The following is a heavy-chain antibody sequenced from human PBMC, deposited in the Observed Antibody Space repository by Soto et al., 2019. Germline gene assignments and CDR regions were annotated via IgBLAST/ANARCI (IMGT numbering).Heavy chain of an antibody. D-gene: IGHD1-1*01. J-gene: IGHJ4*02. CDR3: ARQRDRYDRSLDY. V-gene: IGHV1-18*04. Sequence: ASVKVSCKSSGYTFHIYDITWVRQAPGQGLEWVGWINPYNGDTKYAQGLQGRLTMTTDTSTTTAYMELKSLRSDDTAVYYCARQRDRYDRSLDYWGQGTLVTVSS. CDR2: INPYNGDT. CDR1: GYTFHIYD.